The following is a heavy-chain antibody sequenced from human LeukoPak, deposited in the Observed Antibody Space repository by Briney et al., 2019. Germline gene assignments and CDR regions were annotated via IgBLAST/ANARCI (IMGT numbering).Heavy chain of an antibody. CDR1: GGSFSGYY. D-gene: IGHD1-26*01. CDR3: ARGNPKWELYDY. V-gene: IGHV4-34*01. J-gene: IGHJ4*02. CDR2: INHSGST. Sequence: PSETLSLTCAVYGGSFSGYYWSWIRQPPGKGLEWIGEINHSGSTNYNPSLKSRVTISVDTSKNQFSLKLSSVTAADTAVYYCARGNPKWELYDYWGQGTLVTVSS.